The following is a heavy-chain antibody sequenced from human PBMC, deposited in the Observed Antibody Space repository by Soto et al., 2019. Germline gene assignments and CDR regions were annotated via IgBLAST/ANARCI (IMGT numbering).Heavy chain of an antibody. CDR3: ARANGAYCGGNCYYRYFDL. CDR2: IYYSGST. Sequence: QVQLQESGPGLVKPSQTLSLTCTVSGGSISSGDYYWSWIRQPPGKGLEWIGYIYYSGSTYYNPSLKSRFTISVDTSKNQSSLKLSSVTAADTAVYYCARANGAYCGGNCYYRYFDLWGRGTLVTVSS. V-gene: IGHV4-30-4*01. J-gene: IGHJ2*01. D-gene: IGHD2-21*02. CDR1: GGSISSGDYY.